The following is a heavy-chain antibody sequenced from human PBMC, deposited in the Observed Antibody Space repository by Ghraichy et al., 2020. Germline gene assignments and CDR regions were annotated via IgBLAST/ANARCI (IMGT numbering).Heavy chain of an antibody. CDR1: GYTFSGYY. CDR2: INPSSGGT. CDR3: ARSLFTKYDTMQEAFHI. V-gene: IGHV1-2*06. Sequence: ASVKVSCKASGYTFSGYYMNWLRQAPGQGLEWMGRINPSSGGTHYAQNFQGRVTMTRDTSVSTAHLELSSLRSDDTTVYYCARSLFTKYDTMQEAFHIWGQGTMVTVSS. J-gene: IGHJ3*02. D-gene: IGHD3-10*01.